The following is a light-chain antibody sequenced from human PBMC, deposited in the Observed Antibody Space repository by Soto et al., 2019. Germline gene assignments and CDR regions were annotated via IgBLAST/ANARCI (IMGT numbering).Light chain of an antibody. CDR3: QQYGSSST. Sequence: IVLTQSPGTLSLSPGERATLSCRASQSVSSSYLAWYQQKPGQAPRLLIHGASSRPTGIPDRFSGSGSGTDFTLTISRLEPEDFAVYYCQQYGSSSTFGQGTRLEIK. CDR2: GAS. V-gene: IGKV3-20*01. J-gene: IGKJ5*01. CDR1: QSVSSSY.